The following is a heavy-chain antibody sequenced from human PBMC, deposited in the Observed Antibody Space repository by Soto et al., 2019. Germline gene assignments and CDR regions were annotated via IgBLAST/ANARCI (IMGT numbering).Heavy chain of an antibody. Sequence: EVQLVESGGGLVKPGESLRLSCAASGFTFSSYSINWVRQAPGKGLEWISSISSTSTYIYYADSVKGRFTISRDNAKNSLYLQMNSLRAEDTAVYYCARRDGGGADYWGRGTLVTVSA. J-gene: IGHJ4*02. CDR3: ARRDGGGADY. V-gene: IGHV3-21*01. CDR1: GFTFSSYS. CDR2: ISSTSTYI. D-gene: IGHD3-16*01.